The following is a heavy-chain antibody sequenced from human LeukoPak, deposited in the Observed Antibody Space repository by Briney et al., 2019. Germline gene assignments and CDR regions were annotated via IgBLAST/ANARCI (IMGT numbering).Heavy chain of an antibody. CDR1: GFTFSSYS. V-gene: IGHV3-21*01. D-gene: IGHD4-17*01. Sequence: GGSLRLSCAASGFTFSSYSMNWVRQAPGKGLEWVSSISSSSSYIYYADSVKGRFTISRDNAKNSLYLQMNSPRAEDTAVYYCVRDSAYGDLNNFDYWGQGTLVTVSS. CDR2: ISSSSSYI. J-gene: IGHJ4*02. CDR3: VRDSAYGDLNNFDY.